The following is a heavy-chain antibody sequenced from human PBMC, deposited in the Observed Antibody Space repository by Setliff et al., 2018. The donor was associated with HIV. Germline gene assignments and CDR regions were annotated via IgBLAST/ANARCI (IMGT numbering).Heavy chain of an antibody. CDR3: TRGQDVVVLSPTGSDAFDI. D-gene: IGHD2-15*01. Sequence: GESLKISCTGSGFIFGDYATSWVRQAPGKGLEWVGIIRSKAYGGTTEYAASVKGRFTISRDDSKSIAFLQMNSLKTEDTAVYYCTRGQDVVVLSPTGSDAFDIWAEGQWSPSPQ. CDR1: GFIFGDYA. V-gene: IGHV3-49*04. CDR2: IRSKAYGGTT. J-gene: IGHJ3*02.